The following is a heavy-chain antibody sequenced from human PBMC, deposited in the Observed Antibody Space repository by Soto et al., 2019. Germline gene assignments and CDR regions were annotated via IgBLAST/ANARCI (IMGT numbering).Heavy chain of an antibody. D-gene: IGHD3-22*01. CDR2: IHTSGTT. V-gene: IGHV4-4*07. J-gene: IGHJ5*02. Sequence: SETLSLTCTVSGGSISSYYWNWIRQPAGKGLEWLGRIHTSGTTYYNPALKSRVTMSVDTSKNQFSVKLRSVTAADTAVYYCAKMHYDSSGYPPTRWFDPWGQGTLVTVSS. CDR1: GGSISSYY. CDR3: AKMHYDSSGYPPTRWFDP.